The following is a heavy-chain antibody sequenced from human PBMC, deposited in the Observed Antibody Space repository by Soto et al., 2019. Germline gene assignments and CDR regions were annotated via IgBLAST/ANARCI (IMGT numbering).Heavy chain of an antibody. CDR2: IYYSGST. Sequence: QVQLQESGPGLVKPSETLSLTCTVSGGSISSYYWSWIRQPPGKGLEWIGYIYYSGSTNYNPSLKSRVAISVDTSTNQFSLKLRSVTAADTAVYYCARDLRSFLGNYGMGVWGQGTTVTVSS. CDR1: GGSISSYY. D-gene: IGHD7-27*01. CDR3: ARDLRSFLGNYGMGV. V-gene: IGHV4-59*01. J-gene: IGHJ6*02.